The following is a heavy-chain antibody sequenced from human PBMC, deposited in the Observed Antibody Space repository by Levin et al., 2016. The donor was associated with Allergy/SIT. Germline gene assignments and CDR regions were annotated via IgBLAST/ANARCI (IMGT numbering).Heavy chain of an antibody. CDR3: AKIYSNYGHHLGYYYYHMDV. V-gene: IGHV3-23*01. J-gene: IGHJ6*02. CDR2: ISGSGGST. D-gene: IGHD4-11*01. CDR1: GFTFTSYG. Sequence: GGSLRLSCAASGFTFTSYGMNWVRQAPGKGLEWVSGISGSGGSTYYADSVKGRFTISRDNSKNTLYLQMNSLRAEDTAAYYCAKIYSNYGHHLGYYYYHMDVWGQGTTVTVSS.